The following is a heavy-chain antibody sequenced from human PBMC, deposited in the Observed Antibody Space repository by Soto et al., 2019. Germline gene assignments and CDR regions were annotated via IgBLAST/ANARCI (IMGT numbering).Heavy chain of an antibody. J-gene: IGHJ4*02. CDR1: GFRFSSYS. CDR3: ATMNGYFEY. Sequence: GAVRVSCADSGFRFSSYSMSWVRQTPGKGLEWVAAITATGDRTYYADSVTGRFTISRDNSKKTHYLQMTSLRAEDTAMYYCATMNGYFEYWGQGTPVTVSS. D-gene: IGHD3-22*01. V-gene: IGHV3-23*01. CDR2: ITATGDRT.